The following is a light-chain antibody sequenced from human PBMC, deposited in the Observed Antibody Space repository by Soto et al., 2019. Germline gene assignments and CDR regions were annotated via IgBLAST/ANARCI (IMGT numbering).Light chain of an antibody. CDR1: QGISNY. J-gene: IGKJ1*01. Sequence: DIQMTQSPSSLSGSVGDRVTITCRASQGISNYLAWYQQKPGKGPKFLIYAASTLQSGVPSRFSGSGSGTDFSLTITSLQPEDVATYYCQKYNRAPWTFGQGTKVEIK. CDR3: QKYNRAPWT. CDR2: AAS. V-gene: IGKV1-27*01.